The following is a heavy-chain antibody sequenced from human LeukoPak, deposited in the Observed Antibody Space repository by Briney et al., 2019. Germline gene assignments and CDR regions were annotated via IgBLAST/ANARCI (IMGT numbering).Heavy chain of an antibody. D-gene: IGHD1-26*01. J-gene: IGHJ4*02. CDR1: GYTFNKHA. CDR2: IDTHTGNP. V-gene: IGHV7-4-1*02. Sequence: GASVKVSCKASGYTFNKHAMNWVRQAPGQGLEWMGWIDTHTGNPTYAQGFTGQFVFSWDSSVSTAYLQISSLKADDTAVYYCARDMGSGSLHYWGQGTLVTVSS. CDR3: ARDMGSGSLHY.